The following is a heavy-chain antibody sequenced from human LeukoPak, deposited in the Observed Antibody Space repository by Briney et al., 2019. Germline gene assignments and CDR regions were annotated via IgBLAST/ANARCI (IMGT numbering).Heavy chain of an antibody. J-gene: IGHJ5*02. Sequence: GEPLKISCQGSGYIFTSYYIAWGRQMPGKGLEWMGIIYPGDFDTRYSPSFQGQVTISADKSINTAYLQWSSLKASDTAMYYCARVIADNWFDPWGQGTLVTVSS. CDR1: GYIFTSYY. CDR2: IYPGDFDT. D-gene: IGHD6-13*01. V-gene: IGHV5-51*01. CDR3: ARVIADNWFDP.